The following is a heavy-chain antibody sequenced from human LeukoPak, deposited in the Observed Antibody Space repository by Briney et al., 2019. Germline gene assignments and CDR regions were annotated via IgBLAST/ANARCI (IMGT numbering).Heavy chain of an antibody. CDR3: ARGRLEETTVTTTDDY. V-gene: IGHV4-34*01. CDR2: LNHSGST. J-gene: IGHJ4*02. D-gene: IGHD4-17*01. Sequence: SETLSLTCAVYGGSYSGYYWSWIRQPPAKGLEWIGELNHSGSTNYNPSLKSRVTISVDTSKNQFSLKLSSVTAADTAVYYCARGRLEETTVTTTDDYWGQGTLVTVSS. CDR1: GGSYSGYY.